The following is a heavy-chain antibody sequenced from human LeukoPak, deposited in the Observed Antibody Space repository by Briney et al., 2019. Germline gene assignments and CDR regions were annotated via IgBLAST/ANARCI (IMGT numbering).Heavy chain of an antibody. J-gene: IGHJ4*02. V-gene: IGHV1-2*02. D-gene: IGHD1-14*01. CDR2: INPNSGGT. CDR3: ARVYDGGQKNPWGPY. CDR1: GYTFTGYY. Sequence: ASVKVSCKASGYTFTGYYMHWVRQAPGQGLEWMGWINPNSGGTNYAQKFQGRVTMTRDTSISTAYMELSRLRSDDTAVYYCARVYDGGQKNPWGPYWGQGTLVTASS.